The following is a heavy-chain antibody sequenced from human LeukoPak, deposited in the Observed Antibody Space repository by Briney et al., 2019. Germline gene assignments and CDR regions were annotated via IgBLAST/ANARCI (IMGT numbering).Heavy chain of an antibody. J-gene: IGHJ4*02. V-gene: IGHV3-30-3*01. CDR3: ARDNGYNAGYLDY. CDR2: ISYDGSNK. D-gene: IGHD5-24*01. CDR1: GFTFSSYA. Sequence: GGSLRLSCAASGFTFSSYAMHWVRQAPGKGLEWVAVISYDGSNKYYADSVKGRFTISRDNSKNTLYLQVNSLRVEDTAVYYCARDNGYNAGYLDYWGQGTLVAVSS.